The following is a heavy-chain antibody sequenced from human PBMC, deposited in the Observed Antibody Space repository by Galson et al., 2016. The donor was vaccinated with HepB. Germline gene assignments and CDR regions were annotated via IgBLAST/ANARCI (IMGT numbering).Heavy chain of an antibody. J-gene: IGHJ4*02. Sequence: SLRLSCAGSDFTISNYAMSWVRQAPGKGLEWVSGLSVSGSSTYYAESVKGSFTVSRDKSKNRLYLQMDSLRAEDTAVYYCASGHLWGQGTLVTVSS. CDR2: LSVSGSST. V-gene: IGHV3-23*01. CDR1: DFTISNYA. CDR3: ASGHL. D-gene: IGHD6-25*01.